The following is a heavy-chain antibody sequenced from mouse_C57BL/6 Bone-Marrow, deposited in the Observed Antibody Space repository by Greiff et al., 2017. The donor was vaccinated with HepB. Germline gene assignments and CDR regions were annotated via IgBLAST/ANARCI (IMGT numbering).Heavy chain of an antibody. D-gene: IGHD1-1*01. V-gene: IGHV1-81*01. CDR1: GYTFTSYG. Sequence: QVQLKQSGAELARPGASVKLSCKASGYTFTSYGISWVKQRTGQGLEWIGEIYPRSGNTYYNEKFKGKATLTADKSSSTAYMELRSLTSEDSAVYFCARVAITTVVGDYWGQGTTLTVSS. CDR3: ARVAITTVVGDY. CDR2: IYPRSGNT. J-gene: IGHJ2*01.